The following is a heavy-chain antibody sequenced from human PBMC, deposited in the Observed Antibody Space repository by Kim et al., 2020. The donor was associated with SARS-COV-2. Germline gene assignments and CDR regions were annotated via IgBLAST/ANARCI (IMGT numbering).Heavy chain of an antibody. V-gene: IGHV4-4*02. CDR2: IYHSGST. CDR3: ARRGVLLWFGEFPYYYYGMDV. D-gene: IGHD3-10*01. J-gene: IGHJ6*02. CDR1: GGSISSSNW. Sequence: SETLSLTCAVSGGSISSSNWWSWVRQPPGKGLEWIGEIYHSGSTNYNPSLKSRVTISVDKSKNQFSLKLSSVTAADTAVYYCARRGVLLWFGEFPYYYYGMDVWGQGTTVTVSS.